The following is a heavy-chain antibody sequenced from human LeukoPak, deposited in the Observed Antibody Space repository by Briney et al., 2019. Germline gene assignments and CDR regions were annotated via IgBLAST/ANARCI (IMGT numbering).Heavy chain of an antibody. Sequence: GESLKISCKVSGYIFTSDWIGWVRQVPGKGLEWMGIIHPGDSDTRYSPSFQGQVTFSADKSTSTAYLQWSSLKASDTAIYYCTRRGGLTSGGKYFDYWGQGTLVTVSS. CDR1: GYIFTSDW. CDR2: IHPGDSDT. D-gene: IGHD3-16*01. V-gene: IGHV5-51*01. J-gene: IGHJ4*02. CDR3: TRRGGLTSGGKYFDY.